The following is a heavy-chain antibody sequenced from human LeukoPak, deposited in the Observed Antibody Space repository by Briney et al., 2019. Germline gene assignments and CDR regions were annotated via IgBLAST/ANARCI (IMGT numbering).Heavy chain of an antibody. J-gene: IGHJ4*02. V-gene: IGHV3-23*01. CDR3: AKSKYSGNYMSTIFDY. CDR1: GFAFSSYG. Sequence: GGSLRLSCAASGFAFSSYGMSWVRQTPGKGLDWVSSITPSGATIDYADSVKGRFTISRDNSKNTLYLQMNTLRAEDTALYYCAKSKYSGNYMSTIFDYWGQGSLVTVSS. D-gene: IGHD1-26*01. CDR2: ITPSGATI.